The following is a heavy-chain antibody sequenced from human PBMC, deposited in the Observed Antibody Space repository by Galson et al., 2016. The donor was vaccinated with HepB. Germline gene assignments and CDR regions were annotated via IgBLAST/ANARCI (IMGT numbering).Heavy chain of an antibody. CDR3: AREMHVAAAAAFDF. D-gene: IGHD6-13*01. CDR2: ISGDGRTI. J-gene: IGHJ4*02. V-gene: IGHV3-11*04. CDR1: GFTFRNYH. Sequence: SLRLSCAGSGFTFRNYHMNWVRQAPGKGLEWVSYISGDGRTINYADSVKGRFTISRGNAKNSLYLQMNSLKVDDTAVYYCAREMHVAAAAAFDFWGRGALVTVSS.